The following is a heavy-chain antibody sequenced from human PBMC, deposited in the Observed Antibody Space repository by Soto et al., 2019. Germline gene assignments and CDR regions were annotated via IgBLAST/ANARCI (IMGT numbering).Heavy chain of an antibody. Sequence: EVQLVESGGTLVQPGGSLRLSCAASGFTFIDYGMNWVRQAPGKGLEWIAYISGTSSTIHYADSVKGRFTISRDSAENSLYRQMRGLGDEDTAVYYCARDRSSISQYWGQGTLVAVSS. D-gene: IGHD6-13*01. CDR2: ISGTSSTI. J-gene: IGHJ4*02. V-gene: IGHV3-48*02. CDR1: GFTFIDYG. CDR3: ARDRSSISQY.